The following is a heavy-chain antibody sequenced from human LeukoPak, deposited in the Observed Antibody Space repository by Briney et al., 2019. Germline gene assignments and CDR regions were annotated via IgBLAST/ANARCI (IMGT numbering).Heavy chain of an antibody. V-gene: IGHV4-30-4*01. Sequence: SETLSLTCTVSGGSISSGDYYWSWIRQPPGKGLEWIGYIYYSGSTYYNPSLKSRVTISVDTSKNQFSLKLSSVTAADTAVYYCAKDSSALDAFDIWGQGTMVTVSS. CDR3: AKDSSALDAFDI. CDR1: GGSISSGDYY. J-gene: IGHJ3*02. D-gene: IGHD3-22*01. CDR2: IYYSGST.